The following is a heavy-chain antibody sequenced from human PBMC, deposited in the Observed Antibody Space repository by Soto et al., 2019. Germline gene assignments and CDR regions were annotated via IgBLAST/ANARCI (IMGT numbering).Heavy chain of an antibody. D-gene: IGHD2-8*01. J-gene: IGHJ5*02. Sequence: SVKVSCKASGGSFSSYIINWVRQAPGQGLEWMGGIIPIFGAANYAQEFQDRVTIIADESTDTAYMELRSLRSEDTALYYCARAYDSNKYWFDPWGQGTLVTVSS. CDR1: GGSFSSYI. CDR2: IIPIFGAA. CDR3: ARAYDSNKYWFDP. V-gene: IGHV1-69*13.